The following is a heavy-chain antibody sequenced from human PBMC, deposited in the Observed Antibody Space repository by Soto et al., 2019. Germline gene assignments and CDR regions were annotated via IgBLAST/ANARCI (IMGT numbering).Heavy chain of an antibody. Sequence: ASVKVSCKASGYTFTSYDINWVRQATGQGLEWMGWMNPNSGNTGYAQKFQGRVTMTRNTSISTAYMELSSLRSEDTAVYYCARGRKEKGNYGDPKTDYWGQGTLVTVSS. CDR3: ARGRKEKGNYGDPKTDY. V-gene: IGHV1-8*01. CDR2: MNPNSGNT. J-gene: IGHJ4*02. D-gene: IGHD4-17*01. CDR1: GYTFTSYD.